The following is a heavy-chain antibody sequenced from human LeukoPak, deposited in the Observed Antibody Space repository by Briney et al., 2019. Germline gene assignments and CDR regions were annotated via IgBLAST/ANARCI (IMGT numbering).Heavy chain of an antibody. J-gene: IGHJ3*02. D-gene: IGHD2-2*01. CDR2: IYYSGST. Sequence: KPSETLSLTCTVSGGSISSYYWSWIRQPPGKGLEWIGYIYYSGSTNYNPSLKSRVTISVDTSKNQFSLKLSSVTAADTAVYYCSRFTGYCSGISCYPNAFDIWGQGTTVTVSS. CDR1: GGSISSYY. V-gene: IGHV4-59*01. CDR3: SRFTGYCSGISCYPNAFDI.